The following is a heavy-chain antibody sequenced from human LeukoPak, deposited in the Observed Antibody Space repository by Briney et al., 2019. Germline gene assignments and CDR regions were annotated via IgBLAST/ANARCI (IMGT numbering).Heavy chain of an antibody. V-gene: IGHV3-30*02. CDR1: GFTFSSYG. CDR2: IRYDGSNK. CDR3: AKVGGLLWFGEVDYYYMDV. J-gene: IGHJ6*03. Sequence: PGGSLRLSCAASGFTFSSYGMHWVRQAPGKGLEWVAFIRYDGSNKYYADSVKGRFTISRDNSKNTLYLQMNSLRAEDTAVYYCAKVGGLLWFGEVDYYYMDVWGKGTTVTVSS. D-gene: IGHD3-10*01.